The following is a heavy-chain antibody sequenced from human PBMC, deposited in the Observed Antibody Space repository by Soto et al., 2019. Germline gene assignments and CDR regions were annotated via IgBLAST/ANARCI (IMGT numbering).Heavy chain of an antibody. J-gene: IGHJ4*02. CDR2: ISGSGGST. CDR1: GFTFSSYA. V-gene: IGHV3-23*01. Sequence: EAQLLESGGGLVQPGGSLRLSCAASGFTFSSYAMSWVRQAPGKGLEWVSAISGSGGSTYYADSVKGRFTISRDNSKNTLYLQMNSLRAEDTAVYYCAKNIVVVTDPFDYWGQGTLVTVSS. D-gene: IGHD2-21*02. CDR3: AKNIVVVTDPFDY.